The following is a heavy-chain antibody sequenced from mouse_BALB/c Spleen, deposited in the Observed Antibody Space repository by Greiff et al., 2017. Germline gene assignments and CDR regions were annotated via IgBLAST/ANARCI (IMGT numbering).Heavy chain of an antibody. D-gene: IGHD4-1*02. J-gene: IGHJ4*01. CDR1: GFTFNTYA. CDR3: VRHPTGYAMDY. V-gene: IGHV10-1*02. CDR2: IRSKSNNYAT. Sequence: EVKLVESGGGLVQPKGSLKLSCAASGFTFNTYAMNWVRQAPGKGLEWVARIRSKSNNYATYYADSVKDRFTISRDDSQSMLYLQMNNLKTEDTAMYYCVRHPTGYAMDYWGQGTSVTVSS.